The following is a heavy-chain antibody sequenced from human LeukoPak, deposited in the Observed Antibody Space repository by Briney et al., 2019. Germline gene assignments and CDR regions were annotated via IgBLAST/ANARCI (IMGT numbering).Heavy chain of an antibody. D-gene: IGHD5-12*01. CDR3: AKSAVATIDY. CDR2: IRYDGSNK. V-gene: IGHV3-30*02. CDR1: GFTFSSYE. J-gene: IGHJ4*02. Sequence: PGGSLRLSCAASGFTFSSYEMNWVRQAPGKGLEWVAFIRYDGSNKYYADSVKGRFTISRDNSKNTLYLQMNSLRAEDTAVYYCAKSAVATIDYWGQGTLVTVSS.